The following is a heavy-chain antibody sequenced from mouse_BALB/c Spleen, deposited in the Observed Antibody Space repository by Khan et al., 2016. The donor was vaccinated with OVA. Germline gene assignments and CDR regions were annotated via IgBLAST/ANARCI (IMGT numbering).Heavy chain of an antibody. D-gene: IGHD2-2*01. CDR2: INPSNGGT. J-gene: IGHJ3*01. V-gene: IGHV1S81*02. CDR1: GYTFTSYY. Sequence: QVQLKQSGAELVKPGASVRLSCKASGYTFTSYYLYWVKQRPGQGLEWIGDINPSNGGTNFNEKFKSKATLTVDKSSSTAYMQLNSLTSEDSAVFYCTRSGYGSFDYWGQGTLVTVSA. CDR3: TRSGYGSFDY.